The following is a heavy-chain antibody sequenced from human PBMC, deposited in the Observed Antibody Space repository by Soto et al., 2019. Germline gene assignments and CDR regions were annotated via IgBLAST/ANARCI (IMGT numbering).Heavy chain of an antibody. V-gene: IGHV3-21*01. J-gene: IGHJ5*02. Sequence: EVQLVESGGGLVKPGGSLRLSCAASGFTFTTYDMNWVRQAPGKGLEWVSSITTTSRYIYYADSVRGRFTISRDNAKISLFLQMDSMSAADTAVYYCVRSGSAPRLRHNLFDPWGQGTLVTVSS. CDR2: ITTTSRYI. CDR3: VRSGSAPRLRHNLFDP. D-gene: IGHD1-1*01. CDR1: GFTFTTYD.